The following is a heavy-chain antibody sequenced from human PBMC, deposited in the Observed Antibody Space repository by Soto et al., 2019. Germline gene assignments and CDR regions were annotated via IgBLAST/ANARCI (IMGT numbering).Heavy chain of an antibody. CDR3: ASRGSYYKFRIFDY. D-gene: IGHD1-26*01. J-gene: IGHJ4*02. V-gene: IGHV1-18*01. CDR2: ISAYNGNT. CDR1: GYTFTSYG. Sequence: ASVKVSCKASGYTFTSYGISWVRQAPGQGLEWMGWISAYNGNTNYAQKLQGRVTISVDTSKNQFSLKLSSVTAADTAVYYCASRGSYYKFRIFDYWGQGTLVTVSS.